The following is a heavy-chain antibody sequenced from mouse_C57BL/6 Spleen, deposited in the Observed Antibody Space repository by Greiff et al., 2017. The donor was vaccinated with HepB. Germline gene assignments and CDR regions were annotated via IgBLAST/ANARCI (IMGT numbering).Heavy chain of an antibody. Sequence: VQLQQSGAELVMPGASVKLSCKASGYTFTSYWMHWVKQRPGQGLEWIGEIDPSDSYTNYNQKFKGKSTLTVDKSSSTAYMQLSSLTSEDSAVYYCARATTVVAKREFDYWGQGTTLTVSS. V-gene: IGHV1-69*01. D-gene: IGHD1-1*01. CDR2: IDPSDSYT. J-gene: IGHJ2*01. CDR3: ARATTVVAKREFDY. CDR1: GYTFTSYW.